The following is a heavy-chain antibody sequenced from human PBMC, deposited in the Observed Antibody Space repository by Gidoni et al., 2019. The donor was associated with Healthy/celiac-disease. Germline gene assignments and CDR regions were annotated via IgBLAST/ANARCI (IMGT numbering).Heavy chain of an antibody. J-gene: IGHJ5*02. V-gene: IGHV4-61*02. D-gene: IGHD3-22*01. CDR1: GGSISRGSYY. Sequence: QVQLQESGPGLVKPSQTLSLTCTVSGGSISRGSYYWSWIRQPAGKGLEWIGRIYTSGSTNYNPSLKSRVTISVDTSKNQFSLKLSSVTAADTAVYYCARERPYYYDSSGYYFDPWGQGTLVTVSS. CDR3: ARERPYYYDSSGYYFDP. CDR2: IYTSGST.